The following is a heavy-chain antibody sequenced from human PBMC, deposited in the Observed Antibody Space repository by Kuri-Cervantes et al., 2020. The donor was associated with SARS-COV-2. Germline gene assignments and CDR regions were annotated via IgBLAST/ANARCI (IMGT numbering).Heavy chain of an antibody. CDR2: ISSDGSNK. Sequence: GESLKISCAASGFTFNTCAMHWVRQAPGKGLEWVAMISSDGSNKNYADSVKGRFTISRDNSKNTLYLQINSLRTGDTAVFYCARARVGVFDFWGQGALVTVSS. D-gene: IGHD2-21*01. V-gene: IGHV3-30*04. J-gene: IGHJ4*02. CDR1: GFTFNTCA. CDR3: ARARVGVFDF.